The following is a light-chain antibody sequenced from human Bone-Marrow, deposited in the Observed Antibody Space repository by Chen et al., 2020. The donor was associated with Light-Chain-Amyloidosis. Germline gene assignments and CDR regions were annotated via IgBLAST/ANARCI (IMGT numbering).Light chain of an antibody. CDR2: RDT. Sequence: SELPQPPSLAVSPGQPARITCSGDDLPTKYAYWYQQKPGQAPVLVIHRDTERPSGISERFSGSSSGTTATLTISGVQAEDEADYHCQSADSSGTYEVIFGGGTKLTVL. CDR1: DLPTKY. J-gene: IGLJ2*01. CDR3: QSADSSGTYEVI. V-gene: IGLV3-25*03.